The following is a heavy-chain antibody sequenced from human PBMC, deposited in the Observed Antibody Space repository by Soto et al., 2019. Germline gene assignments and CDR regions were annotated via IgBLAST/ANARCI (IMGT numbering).Heavy chain of an antibody. CDR1: GGTFSSYA. CDR3: ARRDLYNWNPTSGYYGMDV. CDR2: IIPIFGTA. D-gene: IGHD1-20*01. V-gene: IGHV1-69*13. Sequence: SVKVSCKASGGTFSSYAIRWVRQAPGQGLEWMGGIIPIFGTANYAQKFQGRVTITADESTSTAYMELSSLRSEDTAVYYCARRDLYNWNPTSGYYGMDVWGQGTTVTVSS. J-gene: IGHJ6*02.